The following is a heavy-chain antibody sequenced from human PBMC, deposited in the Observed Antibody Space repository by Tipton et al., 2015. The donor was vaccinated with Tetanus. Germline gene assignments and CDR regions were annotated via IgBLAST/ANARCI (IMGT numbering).Heavy chain of an antibody. D-gene: IGHD3-3*01. V-gene: IGHV4-61*08. Sequence: TLSLTCTVSGGFVRSGDYQWNWIRQPPGKGLEWLAYISYSGSTNSNYALKSRITISRDTSKNQISLKLTSVTAADTAVYYCARANYNFPKKGPFDSWGQGTLVIVSS. CDR2: ISYSGST. CDR3: ARANYNFPKKGPFDS. CDR1: GGFVRSGDYQ. J-gene: IGHJ4*02.